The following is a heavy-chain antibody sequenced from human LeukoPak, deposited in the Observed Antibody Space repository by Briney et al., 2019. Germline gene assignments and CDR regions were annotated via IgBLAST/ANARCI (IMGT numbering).Heavy chain of an antibody. J-gene: IGHJ3*02. CDR3: ARAPYFDWLSASDI. CDR1: GYSISSGYY. Sequence: SETLSLTCTVSGYSISSGYYWGWIRQPPGKGLEWIGSIYHSGSTYYNPPLKSRVTISIDKSKNHFFFNLTSVTAADTAVYYCARAPYFDWLSASDIWGQGTMVTVSS. CDR2: IYHSGST. D-gene: IGHD3-9*01. V-gene: IGHV4-38-2*02.